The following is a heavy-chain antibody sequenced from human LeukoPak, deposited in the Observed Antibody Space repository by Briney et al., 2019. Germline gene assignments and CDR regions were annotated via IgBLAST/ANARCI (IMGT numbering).Heavy chain of an antibody. D-gene: IGHD3-16*01. Sequence: GGSLRLSCAASGSKFSDFWMTWVRQTPGKGLEWVANKKEDGSEEYHVDSVKGRFTISRDNTKSSLFLQMNSLRGDDTAVYYCVRDSRPGGAMGLYHNFDFWGQGTLVTVSS. J-gene: IGHJ4*02. CDR2: KKEDGSEE. CDR1: GSKFSDFW. CDR3: VRDSRPGGAMGLYHNFDF. V-gene: IGHV3-7*01.